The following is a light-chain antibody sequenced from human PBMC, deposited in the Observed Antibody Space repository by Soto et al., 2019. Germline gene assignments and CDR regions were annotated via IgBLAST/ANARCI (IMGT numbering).Light chain of an antibody. CDR1: QSISSW. J-gene: IGKJ2*02. V-gene: IGKV1-5*03. CDR3: QQYNSYCT. CDR2: KAS. Sequence: DIQMTQSPSTLSASVGDRVTITCRASQSISSWLAWYQQKPGEAPKLLIYKASTLESGVPSRFSGSGSGTEFTLTISSLQPDDFATYYCQQYNSYCTFGQGTKLEIK.